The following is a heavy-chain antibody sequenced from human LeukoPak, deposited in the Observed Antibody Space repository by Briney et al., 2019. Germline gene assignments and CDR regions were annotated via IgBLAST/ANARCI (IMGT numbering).Heavy chain of an antibody. CDR3: ARAGPLRGYSYYYYYYGMDV. CDR2: MNPNSGNT. Sequence: GASVKVSCKASGYTFTSYDINWVRQATGQGLEWMGWMNPNSGNTGYAQKFQGRVTMTRNTSISTAYMELSSLRSEDTAVYYCARAGPLRGYSYYYYYYGMDVWGQGTTVTVSS. V-gene: IGHV1-8*01. CDR1: GYTFTSYD. J-gene: IGHJ6*02. D-gene: IGHD5-18*01.